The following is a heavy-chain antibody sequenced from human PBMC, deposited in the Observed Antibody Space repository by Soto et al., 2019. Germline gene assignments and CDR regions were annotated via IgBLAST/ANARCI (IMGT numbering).Heavy chain of an antibody. D-gene: IGHD6-13*01. CDR3: ARDTRGSSSQWGYYYYGMDA. CDR2: IYPGDSDT. V-gene: IGHV5-51*01. Sequence: PGESLKISCKGSGYSFTSDWIGWVRQMPGKGLEWMGIIYPGDSDTRYSPSFQGQVTISADKSISTAYLQWSSLKASDTAMYYCARDTRGSSSQWGYYYYGMDAWGQGTTLTVSS. CDR1: GYSFTSDW. J-gene: IGHJ6*02.